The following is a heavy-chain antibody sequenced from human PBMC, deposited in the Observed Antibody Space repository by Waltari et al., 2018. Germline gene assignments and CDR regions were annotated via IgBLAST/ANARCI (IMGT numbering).Heavy chain of an antibody. CDR1: GYTFTGYY. Sequence: QVQLVQSGAEVKKPGASVKVSCKASGYTFTGYYMHWVRQAPGQGLEWMGWINPNSGGTNYAQKLQGRVTMTRDTSISTAYMELSRLRSDDTAVYYCARPVAGTENWFDPWGQGTLVTVSS. CDR2: INPNSGGT. CDR3: ARPVAGTENWFDP. V-gene: IGHV1-2*02. J-gene: IGHJ5*02. D-gene: IGHD6-19*01.